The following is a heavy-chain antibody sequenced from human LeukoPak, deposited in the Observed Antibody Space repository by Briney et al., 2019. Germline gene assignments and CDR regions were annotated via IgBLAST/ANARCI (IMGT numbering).Heavy chain of an antibody. CDR2: IIPIFGTA. Sequence: ASVKVSCKASGGTFSSYAISWVRQAPGQGLEWMGGIIPIFGTANYAQKFQGRVTITTGESTSTAYMELSSLRSEDTAVYYCAGAQVYSYGYVEYYFDYWGQGTLVTVSS. V-gene: IGHV1-69*05. CDR1: GGTFSSYA. J-gene: IGHJ4*02. CDR3: AGAQVYSYGYVEYYFDY. D-gene: IGHD5-18*01.